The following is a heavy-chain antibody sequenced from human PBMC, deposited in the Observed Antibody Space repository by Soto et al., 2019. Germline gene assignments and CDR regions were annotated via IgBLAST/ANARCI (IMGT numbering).Heavy chain of an antibody. D-gene: IGHD3-10*01. V-gene: IGHV3-30*18. J-gene: IGHJ4*02. CDR3: AKGITMVRGVIITSLDY. CDR2: ISYDGSNK. Sequence: QVQLVESGGGVVQPGRSLRLSCAASGFTFSSYGMHWVRQAPGKGLEWVAVISYDGSNKYYADSVKGRFTISRDNSKNTLYLQMNSLRAEDTAVYYCAKGITMVRGVIITSLDYWGQGTLVTVSS. CDR1: GFTFSSYG.